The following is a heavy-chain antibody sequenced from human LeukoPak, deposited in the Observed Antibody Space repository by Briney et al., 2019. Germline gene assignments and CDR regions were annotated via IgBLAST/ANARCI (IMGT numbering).Heavy chain of an antibody. CDR3: AKIRFYYDSSFDYWYFDL. Sequence: PGGSLRLSCAASGFPFSSYAMCWVRQAPRKGLEWVSAITASSGGTYYADSVKGRFTISRDNSKNTLYLQINSLRAEDAAIYYCAKIRFYYDSSFDYWYFDLWGRGTLVTVSS. CDR1: GFPFSSYA. V-gene: IGHV3-23*01. D-gene: IGHD3-22*01. J-gene: IGHJ2*01. CDR2: ITASSGGT.